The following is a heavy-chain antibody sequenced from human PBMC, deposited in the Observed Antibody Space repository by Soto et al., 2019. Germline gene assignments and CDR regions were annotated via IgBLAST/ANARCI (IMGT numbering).Heavy chain of an antibody. CDR3: ARDPQYCCSASSYTGVLYYYYYGMDV. J-gene: IGHJ6*02. Sequence: ASVKVSCNASGYTFTSYGISWVRPAPGQGLEWMGWLSAYNGNTNYAQKLQGRVTMTTDTSTSTAYMELRSLRSDDTAVYYCARDPQYCCSASSYTGVLYYYYYGMDVWG. V-gene: IGHV1-18*04. D-gene: IGHD2-2*02. CDR2: LSAYNGNT. CDR1: GYTFTSYG.